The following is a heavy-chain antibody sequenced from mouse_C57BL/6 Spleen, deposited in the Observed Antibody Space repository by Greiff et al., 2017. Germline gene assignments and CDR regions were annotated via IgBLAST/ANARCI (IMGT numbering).Heavy chain of an antibody. J-gene: IGHJ2*01. CDR3: ARSDGDYDRRYYFDY. V-gene: IGHV1-72*01. CDR2: IDPNSGGT. CDR1: GYTFTSYW. D-gene: IGHD2-4*01. Sequence: QVQLQQPGAELVKPGASVKLSCKASGYTFTSYWMHWVKQRPGRGLEWIGRIDPNSGGTKYNEQFKSKATLTVDTPSRTAYMQLSSLTSEDSAVDSCARSDGDYDRRYYFDYWGQGTTLTVSS.